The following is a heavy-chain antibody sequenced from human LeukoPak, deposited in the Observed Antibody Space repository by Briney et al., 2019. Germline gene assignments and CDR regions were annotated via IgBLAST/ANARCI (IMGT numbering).Heavy chain of an antibody. CDR3: ARDLLVSGRAGSGSYYNGAPGY. Sequence: GASVKVSCKASGYTFTSYDINWVRQATGQGLEWMGWMNPNSGNTGYAQKFQGRVTMTRNTSISTAYMELSSLRSDDTAVYYCARDLLVSGRAGSGSYYNGAPGYWGQGTLVTVSS. CDR2: MNPNSGNT. J-gene: IGHJ4*02. V-gene: IGHV1-8*01. D-gene: IGHD3-10*01. CDR1: GYTFTSYD.